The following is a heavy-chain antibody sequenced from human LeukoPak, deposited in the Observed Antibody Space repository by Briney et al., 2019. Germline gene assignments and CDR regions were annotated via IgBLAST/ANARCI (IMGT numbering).Heavy chain of an antibody. J-gene: IGHJ6*03. CDR2: IYYSGNT. Sequence: SETLSLTCTVSGGSISGYYWNWIRQPPGKGLEWIGYIYYSGNTNYNPSLKSRVTISLDTSKNQFSLKLSSVTAADTAVYYCARAASAKWIFGGRRGYMDVWGKGTTVTVSS. CDR1: GGSISGYY. V-gene: IGHV4-59*01. D-gene: IGHD3-16*01. CDR3: ARAASAKWIFGGRRGYMDV.